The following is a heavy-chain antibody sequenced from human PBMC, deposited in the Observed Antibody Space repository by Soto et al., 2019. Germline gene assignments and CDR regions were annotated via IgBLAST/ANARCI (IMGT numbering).Heavy chain of an antibody. Sequence: GASVKVSCKASGGTFSSYAISGVRQATGQGLEWMGGIIPIFGTANYAQKFQGRVTITADESTSTAYMELSSLRSEDTAVYYCARSPGIAVAGTPMACFDPWGQGTLVTVSS. CDR3: ARSPGIAVAGTPMACFDP. D-gene: IGHD6-19*01. CDR1: GGTFSSYA. V-gene: IGHV1-69*13. J-gene: IGHJ5*02. CDR2: IIPIFGTA.